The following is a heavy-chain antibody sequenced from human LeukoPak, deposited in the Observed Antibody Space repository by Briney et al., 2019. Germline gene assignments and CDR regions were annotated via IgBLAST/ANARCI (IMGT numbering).Heavy chain of an antibody. D-gene: IGHD2-2*01. CDR3: AKAQLSLVLDYYMDV. V-gene: IGHV3-23*01. CDR2: ISGSGGST. J-gene: IGHJ6*03. CDR1: GFSVTSYW. Sequence: GGPLRLSCGVSGFSVTSYWMSWVRQAPGKGLEWVSAISGSGGSTYYADSVKGRFTISRDNSKNTLYLQMNSLRAEDTAVYYCAKAQLSLVLDYYMDVWGKGTTVTVSS.